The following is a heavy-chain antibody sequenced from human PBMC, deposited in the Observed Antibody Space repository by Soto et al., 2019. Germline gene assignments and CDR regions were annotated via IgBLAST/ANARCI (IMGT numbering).Heavy chain of an antibody. J-gene: IGHJ4*02. CDR3: ARYSGYDLYYFDY. V-gene: IGHV4-59*08. D-gene: IGHD5-12*01. CDR2: IYYSGST. Sequence: QVQLQESGPGLVKPSETLSLTCTVSGGSISSYYWSWIRQPPGKGLEWIGYIYYSGSTNYNPSLKSRVTISVDTSKNQFSLKLSSVTAADTAVYYCARYSGYDLYYFDYWGQGTLVTVSS. CDR1: GGSISSYY.